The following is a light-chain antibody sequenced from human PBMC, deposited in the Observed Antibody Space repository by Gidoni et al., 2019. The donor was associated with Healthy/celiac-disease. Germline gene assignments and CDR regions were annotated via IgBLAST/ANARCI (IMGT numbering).Light chain of an antibody. V-gene: IGKV3D-11*01. CDR1: QGVSSY. CDR3: QQRSNWLIT. Sequence: IVLTPSPATLSLSPGERATLSCRASQGVSSYLAWYQQKPGQAPRLLIYDASNRATGIPARFSGSGPGTDFTLTISSLEPEDFAVYYCQQRSNWLITFGQGTRLEIK. CDR2: DAS. J-gene: IGKJ5*01.